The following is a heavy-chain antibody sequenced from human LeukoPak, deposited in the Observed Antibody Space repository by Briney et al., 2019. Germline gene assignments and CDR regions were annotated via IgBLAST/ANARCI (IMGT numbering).Heavy chain of an antibody. CDR1: GFTFSSYE. CDR2: ISSSGSTI. Sequence: GGSLRLSCAASGFTFSSYEMNWVRQAPGKGLEWVSYISSSGSTIYYADPVKGRFTISRDNAKNSLYLQMNSLRAEDTAVYYCARILVGATSPEGLDYWGQGTLVTVSS. CDR3: ARILVGATSPEGLDY. D-gene: IGHD1-26*01. V-gene: IGHV3-48*03. J-gene: IGHJ4*02.